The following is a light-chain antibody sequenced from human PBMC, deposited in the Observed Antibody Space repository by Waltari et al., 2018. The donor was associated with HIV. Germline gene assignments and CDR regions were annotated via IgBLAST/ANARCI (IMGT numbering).Light chain of an antibody. J-gene: IGLJ3*02. CDR1: ALPKQY. Sequence: SYELPQPPSVSVSPGQTARITCSGDALPKQYAYWYQQKPGQAPVLVIYEDSERPSGIPERFSGSSSGTTVTLTISGVQAEDEADYYCQSADSSDTYSWVFGGGTKLTVL. V-gene: IGLV3-25*03. CDR3: QSADSSDTYSWV. CDR2: EDS.